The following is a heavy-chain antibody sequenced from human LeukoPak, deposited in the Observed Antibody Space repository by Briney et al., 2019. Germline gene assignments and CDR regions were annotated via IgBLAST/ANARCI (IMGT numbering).Heavy chain of an antibody. CDR3: AGGSVNTADDF. Sequence: GGSLRLSCAASGFTFSNYGMHWVRQAPGKGLEWVAVISYDGNIKYYTDSVKGRFTISRDNSKNTLYLQMNSLRTEDTAVYYCAGGSVNTADDFWGQGTLVTVSS. CDR2: ISYDGNIK. J-gene: IGHJ4*02. V-gene: IGHV3-30*03. CDR1: GFTFSNYG. D-gene: IGHD5-18*01.